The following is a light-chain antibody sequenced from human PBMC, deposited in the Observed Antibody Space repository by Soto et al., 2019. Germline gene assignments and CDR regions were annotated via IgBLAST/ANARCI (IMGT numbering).Light chain of an antibody. J-gene: IGLJ2*01. CDR2: EVS. V-gene: IGLV2-14*01. CDR3: SSYTSSSTLA. CDR1: SSDIGGYDY. Sequence: QSALTQPASVSGSPGQSITISCTGTSSDIGGYDYVSWYQQHPGKAPKLMIYEVSNRPSGTSNRFSGSKSGNTASLTISGLQDEDEDDYYCSSYTSSSTLAFGGGTKLTVL.